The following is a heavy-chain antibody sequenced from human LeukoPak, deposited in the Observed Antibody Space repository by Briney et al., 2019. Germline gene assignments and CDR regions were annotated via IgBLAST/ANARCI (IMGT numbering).Heavy chain of an antibody. Sequence: PSETLSLTCTVSGGSISSSSYYWGWIRQPPGKGLEWIGSIYYSGSTYYNPSLKSRVTISVDTSKNQFSLKLSSVTAADTAVYYCARVTSRFWTGYYDPFDIWGQGTMVTVSS. J-gene: IGHJ3*02. D-gene: IGHD3/OR15-3a*01. V-gene: IGHV4-39*07. CDR2: IYYSGST. CDR3: ARVTSRFWTGYYDPFDI. CDR1: GGSISSSSYY.